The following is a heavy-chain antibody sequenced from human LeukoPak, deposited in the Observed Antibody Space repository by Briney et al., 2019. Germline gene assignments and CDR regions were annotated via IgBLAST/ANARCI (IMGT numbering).Heavy chain of an antibody. Sequence: GGSLRLSCAASGFTYSSYWMHLVRQAPGKGLVWVSRINSDGSSTSYADSVKGRFTISRDNAKNTLYLQMNSLRAEDTAVYYCAREPGDYYGMDVWGQGTTVTVSS. CDR2: INSDGSST. CDR1: GFTYSSYW. D-gene: IGHD4-17*01. V-gene: IGHV3-74*01. J-gene: IGHJ6*02. CDR3: AREPGDYYGMDV.